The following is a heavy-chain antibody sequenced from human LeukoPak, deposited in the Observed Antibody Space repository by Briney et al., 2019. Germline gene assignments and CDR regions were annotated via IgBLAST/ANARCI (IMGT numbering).Heavy chain of an antibody. Sequence: SETLSLTCAVYGGSFSGYYWSWIRQPPGKGLEWIGSIYYSGSTYYNPSLKSRVTISVDTSKNQFSLKLSSVTAADTAVYYCARDQGDDYVWGSYRTRFDYWGQGTLVTVSS. CDR1: GGSFSGYY. J-gene: IGHJ4*02. D-gene: IGHD3-16*02. CDR3: ARDQGDDYVWGSYRTRFDY. CDR2: IYYSGST. V-gene: IGHV4-34*01.